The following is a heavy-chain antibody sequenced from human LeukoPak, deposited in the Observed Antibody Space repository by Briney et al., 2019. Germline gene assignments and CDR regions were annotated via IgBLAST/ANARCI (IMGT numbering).Heavy chain of an antibody. D-gene: IGHD6-19*01. V-gene: IGHV3-23*01. Sequence: GGSLRLSCAASGFTFSGYAMNWVRQAPGKGLEWVSGISGNAGDTFYADSVKGRFTISRDNSKNTLYLQMNSLRAEDTAVYYCAKKGGSDWTPRAFDHWGQGTLVTVSS. CDR2: ISGNAGDT. J-gene: IGHJ4*02. CDR1: GFTFSGYA. CDR3: AKKGGSDWTPRAFDH.